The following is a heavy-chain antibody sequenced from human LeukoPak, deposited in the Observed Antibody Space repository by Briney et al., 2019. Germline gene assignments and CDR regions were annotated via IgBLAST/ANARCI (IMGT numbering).Heavy chain of an antibody. V-gene: IGHV1-18*04. J-gene: IGHJ4*02. D-gene: IGHD3-3*01. CDR1: GYTFTNYG. CDR3: AVTIRSEWLWIDY. Sequence: VASVKVSCKASGYTFTNYGINWVRQAPGQGLEWMGWINTYMGDTNYAQNLQGRVTMTADKSTSIAYIELRSLRSEDTAVYYCAVTIRSEWLWIDYWGQGTLVTVSS. CDR2: INTYMGDT.